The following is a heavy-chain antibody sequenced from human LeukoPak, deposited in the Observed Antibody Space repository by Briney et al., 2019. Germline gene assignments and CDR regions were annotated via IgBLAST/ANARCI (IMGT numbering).Heavy chain of an antibody. Sequence: SETLSLTCTVSGGSISSYYWSWIRQPPGKGLEWIGYIYTSGSTNYNPSLKSRVTISVDTSKNQFSLKLSSVTAADTAVYYCARGALALGYCSGGSCSDYWGQGTLVTVSS. D-gene: IGHD2-15*01. CDR1: GGSISSYY. V-gene: IGHV4-4*09. J-gene: IGHJ4*02. CDR3: ARGALALGYCSGGSCSDY. CDR2: IYTSGST.